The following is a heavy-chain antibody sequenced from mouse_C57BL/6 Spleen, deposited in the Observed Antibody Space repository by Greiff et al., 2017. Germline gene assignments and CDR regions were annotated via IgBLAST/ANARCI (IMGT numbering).Heavy chain of an antibody. Sequence: QVQLKQPGAELVKPGASVKMSCKASGYTFTSYWITWVKQRPGQGLEWIGDIYPGSGSTNYNEKFKSKATLTVDTSSSTAYMQLSSLTSEDSAVYYCATPRGDYAMDYWGQGTSVTVSS. V-gene: IGHV1-55*01. J-gene: IGHJ4*01. CDR1: GYTFTSYW. CDR2: IYPGSGST. CDR3: ATPRGDYAMDY.